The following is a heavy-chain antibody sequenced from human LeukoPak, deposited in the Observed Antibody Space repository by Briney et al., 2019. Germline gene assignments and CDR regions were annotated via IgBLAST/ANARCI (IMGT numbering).Heavy chain of an antibody. CDR3: ARDPITIFGVVYSN. J-gene: IGHJ4*02. V-gene: IGHV1-2*02. Sequence: ASVKVSCKASGYTFTCYYMHWVRQAPGQGLEWMGWINPNSGGTNYAQKFQGRVTMTRDTSISTAYMELSRLRSDDTAVYYCARDPITIFGVVYSNWGQGTLVTVSS. CDR2: INPNSGGT. CDR1: GYTFTCYY. D-gene: IGHD3-3*01.